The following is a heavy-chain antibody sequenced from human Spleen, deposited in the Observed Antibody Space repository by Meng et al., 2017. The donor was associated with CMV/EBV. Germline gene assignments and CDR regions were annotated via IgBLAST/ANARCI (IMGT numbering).Heavy chain of an antibody. CDR1: GGSISSSTYY. V-gene: IGHV4-39*07. J-gene: IGHJ4*02. Sequence: SETLSLTCFVSGGSISSSTYYWGWIRQPPGKGLEWIGSIYYSGSTYYNPSLKSRVTISVDTSKNQFSLKLSSVTAADTAVYYCARERTYFDYWGQGTLVTVSS. CDR2: IYYSGST. CDR3: ARERTYFDY.